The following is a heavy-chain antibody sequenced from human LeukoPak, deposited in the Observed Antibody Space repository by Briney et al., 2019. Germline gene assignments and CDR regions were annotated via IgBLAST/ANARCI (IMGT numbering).Heavy chain of an antibody. CDR1: GGSVSSGGHY. CDR2: IYHGVDI. V-gene: IGHV4-30-2*06. D-gene: IGHD3-10*01. J-gene: IGHJ2*01. CDR3: ARDLGEVTMVRGVISDWYFDL. Sequence: SETLSLTCTVSGGSVSSGGHYWTWIRQSPGKGLEWIGSIYHGVDIYHSPSLKSRVTISVDTSKNQFSLKLSSVTASDTAVYYCARDLGEVTMVRGVISDWYFDLWGRGTLVTVSS.